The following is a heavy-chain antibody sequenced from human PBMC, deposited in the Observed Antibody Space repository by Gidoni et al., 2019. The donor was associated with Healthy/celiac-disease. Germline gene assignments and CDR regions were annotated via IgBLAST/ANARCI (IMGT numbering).Heavy chain of an antibody. V-gene: IGHV1-69*01. CDR2: IIPIFGTA. J-gene: IGHJ5*02. CDR3: ARVFTTIFGVVGSRFDP. CDR1: GGTYSSYA. D-gene: IGHD3-3*01. Sequence: QVQLVQSGAEVKKPGSSVKVSCKASGGTYSSYAISWVRQAPGQGLEWMGGIIPIFGTANYAQKFQGRVTITADESTSTAYMELSSLSSEDTAVYYCARVFTTIFGVVGSRFDPWGQGTLVTVSS.